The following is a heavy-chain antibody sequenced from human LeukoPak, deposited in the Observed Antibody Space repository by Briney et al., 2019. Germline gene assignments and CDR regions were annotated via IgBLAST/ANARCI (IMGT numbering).Heavy chain of an antibody. CDR1: GYTFTSHY. CDR3: ARDRGGSKRGAFDI. Sequence: ASVKVSCKASGYTFTSHYMHWVRQAPGQGLEWMGWINPNSGGTNYAQKFQGRVTMTRDTSISTAYMELSRLRSDDTAVYYCARDRGGSKRGAFDIWGQGTMVTVSS. CDR2: INPNSGGT. J-gene: IGHJ3*02. V-gene: IGHV1-2*02. D-gene: IGHD3-16*01.